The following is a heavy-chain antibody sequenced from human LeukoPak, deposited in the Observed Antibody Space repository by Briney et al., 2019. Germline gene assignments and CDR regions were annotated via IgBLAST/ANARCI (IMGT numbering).Heavy chain of an antibody. CDR3: ARDMGYCSSTSCYKEHDGVY. CDR2: IIPIFGTA. CDR1: GGTFSSYA. J-gene: IGHJ4*02. D-gene: IGHD2-2*02. V-gene: IGHV1-69*13. Sequence: ASMKVSCKASGGTFSSYAISWVRQAPGQGLEWMGGIIPIFGTANYAQKFQGRVTITADESTSTAYMELSSLRSEDTAVYYCARDMGYCSSTSCYKEHDGVYWGQGTLVTVSS.